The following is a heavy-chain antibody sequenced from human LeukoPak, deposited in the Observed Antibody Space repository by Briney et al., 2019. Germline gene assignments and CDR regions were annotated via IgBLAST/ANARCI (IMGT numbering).Heavy chain of an antibody. V-gene: IGHV1-46*01. D-gene: IGHD3-10*01. Sequence: GASVTVSCKASGYTFTSYYMHWVRQAPGQGLEWMGIINPSGGSTSYAQKFQGRVTMTRDTSTSTVYMELSSLRSEDTAVYYCARVTGSYYGSGSYYDYWGQGTLVTVSS. CDR3: ARVTGSYYGSGSYYDY. J-gene: IGHJ4*02. CDR1: GYTFTSYY. CDR2: INPSGGST.